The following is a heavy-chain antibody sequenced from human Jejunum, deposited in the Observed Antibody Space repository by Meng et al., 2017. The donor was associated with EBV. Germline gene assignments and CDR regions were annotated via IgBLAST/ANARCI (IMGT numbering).Heavy chain of an antibody. CDR2: VHPCIGHT. CDR3: ARDLSEYCSGGNCYSFLF. CDR1: GYRFPNYT. D-gene: IGHD2-15*01. J-gene: IGHJ4*02. Sequence: KESWASSMVSWTASGYRFPNYTVQLGRQAPRTSLEVKGRVHPCIGHTKKSPKIQGRVTITRDTSASTAYMELSTLISEDTAVYFCARDLSEYCSGGNCYSFLFWGQGTLVTASS. V-gene: IGHV1-3*01.